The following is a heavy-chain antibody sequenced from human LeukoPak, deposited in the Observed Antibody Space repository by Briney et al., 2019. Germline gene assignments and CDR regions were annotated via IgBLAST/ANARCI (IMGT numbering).Heavy chain of an antibody. D-gene: IGHD1-26*01. CDR1: GGSISSSSYY. J-gene: IGHJ3*02. Sequence: PSETLSLTCTVSGGSISSSSYYWGWIRQPPGKGLEWIGSIYYSGSTYYNPSLKSRVTISVDTSKNQFSLKLSSVTAADTAVYYCARALYWWYSGSPNDAFDIWGQGTMVTVSS. CDR3: ARALYWWYSGSPNDAFDI. V-gene: IGHV4-39*07. CDR2: IYYSGST.